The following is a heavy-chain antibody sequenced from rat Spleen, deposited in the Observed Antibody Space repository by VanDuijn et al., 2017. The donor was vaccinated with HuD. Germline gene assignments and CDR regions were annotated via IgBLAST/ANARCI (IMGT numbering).Heavy chain of an antibody. Sequence: EVQLQESGPGLVKPSQSLSLTCSVTGYSITSNYWGWIRKFPGNKLEWMGYINSAGSTNYTPPLKSRLSMTRETSKNQFFLQVNSVTTEDSATYYWAKTTVAYNYVMDAWGQGASVTVSS. CDR2: INSAGST. CDR1: GYSITSNY. V-gene: IGHV3-3*01. D-gene: IGHD1-3*01. J-gene: IGHJ4*01. CDR3: AKTTVAYNYVMDA.